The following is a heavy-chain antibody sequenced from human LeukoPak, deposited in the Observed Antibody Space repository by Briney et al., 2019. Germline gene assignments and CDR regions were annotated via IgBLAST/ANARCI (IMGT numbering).Heavy chain of an antibody. Sequence: GRSLRLSCAASGFTFSSYGMHWVRQAPGKGLEWVAVISYDGSNKYYADSVRGRFTISRDNSKNTLYLQMNSLRAEDTAVYYCAREMQQLAYGMDVWGQGTTVTVSS. V-gene: IGHV3-30*03. D-gene: IGHD6-13*01. CDR2: ISYDGSNK. CDR3: AREMQQLAYGMDV. CDR1: GFTFSSYG. J-gene: IGHJ6*02.